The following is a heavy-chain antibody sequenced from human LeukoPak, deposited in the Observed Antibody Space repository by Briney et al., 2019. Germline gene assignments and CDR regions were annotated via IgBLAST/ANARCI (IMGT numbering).Heavy chain of an antibody. V-gene: IGHV4-59*01. CDR1: GGSLSSYY. J-gene: IGHJ2*01. CDR3: ARDPRLSWYFDL. D-gene: IGHD5-12*01. CDR2: IYYSGST. Sequence: SETLSLTCTVSGGSLSSYYWSWIRQPPGKGLEWIGYIYYSGSTNYNPSLKSRVTISVDTSKNQFSLKLSSVTAADTAVYYCARDPRLSWYFDLWGRGALVTVSS.